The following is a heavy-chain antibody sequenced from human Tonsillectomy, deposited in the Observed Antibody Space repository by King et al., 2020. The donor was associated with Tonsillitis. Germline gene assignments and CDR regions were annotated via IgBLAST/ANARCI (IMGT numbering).Heavy chain of an antibody. D-gene: IGHD3-10*01. CDR2: IYWDDDK. Sequence: TLKESGPTLVKPTQTLTLTCTFSGFSLSTSGVGVGWIRQPPGKALEWLALIYWDDDKRFSPSLKSRLTITKDTSKNQVVLTMTNMDPVDTATYYCARGPSAWFGELVYYFDYWGKGTLVTV. CDR3: ARGPSAWFGELVYYFDY. V-gene: IGHV2-5*02. J-gene: IGHJ4*02. CDR1: GFSLSTSGVG.